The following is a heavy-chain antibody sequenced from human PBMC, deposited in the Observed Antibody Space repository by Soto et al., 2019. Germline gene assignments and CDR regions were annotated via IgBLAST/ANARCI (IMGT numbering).Heavy chain of an antibody. V-gene: IGHV4-34*01. D-gene: IGHD5-18*01. CDR2: INHSGST. Sequence: SETLSLTCAVYGGSFSGYYRSWIRQPPGKGLEWIGEINHSGSTNYNPSLKSRVTISVDTSKNQFSLKLSSVTAADTAVYYCAREGYSYGYGPRTNWFDPWGQGTLVTVSS. CDR3: AREGYSYGYGPRTNWFDP. CDR1: GGSFSGYY. J-gene: IGHJ5*02.